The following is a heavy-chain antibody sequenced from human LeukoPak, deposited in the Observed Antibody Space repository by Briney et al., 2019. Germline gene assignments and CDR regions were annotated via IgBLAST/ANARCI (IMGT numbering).Heavy chain of an antibody. J-gene: IGHJ4*02. CDR2: IYYSGST. D-gene: IGHD6-13*01. CDR1: GGSISSSSYY. Sequence: PSETLSLTCTVSGGSISSSSYYWGWIRQPPGKGLEWIGSIYYSGSTYYNPSLKSRVTISVDTSKNQFSLKLSSVTAADTAVYYCARVEGQQLNNDYWGQGTLVTVSS. V-gene: IGHV4-39*07. CDR3: ARVEGQQLNNDY.